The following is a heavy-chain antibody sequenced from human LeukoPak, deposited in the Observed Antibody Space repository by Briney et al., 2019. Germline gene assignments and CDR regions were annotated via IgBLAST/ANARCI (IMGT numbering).Heavy chain of an antibody. Sequence: PSETLSLTCTVSGGSISSYYWSWIRQPPGKGLEWIGYIYYSGSTNYNPSLKSRVTISVDTSKNQFSLKLSSVTAADTAVYYCARCAKAARPWYFDYWGQGTLVTVSS. CDR3: ARCAKAARPWYFDY. CDR1: GGSISSYY. V-gene: IGHV4-59*01. D-gene: IGHD6-6*01. J-gene: IGHJ4*02. CDR2: IYYSGST.